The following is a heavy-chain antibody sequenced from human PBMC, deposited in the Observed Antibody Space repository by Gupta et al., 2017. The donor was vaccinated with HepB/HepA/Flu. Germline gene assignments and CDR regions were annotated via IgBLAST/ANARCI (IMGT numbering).Heavy chain of an antibody. CDR3: ATERWSGSYYTDTFDM. CDR2: ISYDGYNE. CDR1: GFTLSTYA. V-gene: IGHV3-30-3*01. Sequence: QVHLVESGGDVVQPGRSLRLSCAAYGFTLSTYAFHWVRQAPGKGLEWVSSISYDGYNEYYAVPVKDRFTISRDNSKNTVYLQMNSLRPEDTAVYYCATERWSGSYYTDTFDMWGQGTMVTVS. J-gene: IGHJ3*02. D-gene: IGHD3-10*01.